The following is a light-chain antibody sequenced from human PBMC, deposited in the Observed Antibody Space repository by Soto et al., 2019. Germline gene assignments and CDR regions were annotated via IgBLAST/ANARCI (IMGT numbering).Light chain of an antibody. V-gene: IGKV1-5*03. CDR1: QSISSW. CDR2: KAS. Sequence: DIPMTQSPSTLSASVVDRVTITCRASQSISSWLAWYQQKPGQAPKLLIYKASSLESGVPSRFSGSGSLTEFTLTISSLQPDAVATYYCQQYNSYSLTFGQGTKVESK. J-gene: IGKJ1*01. CDR3: QQYNSYSLT.